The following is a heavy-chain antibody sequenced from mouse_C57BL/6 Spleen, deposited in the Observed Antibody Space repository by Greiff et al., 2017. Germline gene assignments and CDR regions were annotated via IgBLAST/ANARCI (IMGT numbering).Heavy chain of an antibody. Sequence: EVQLVESGGGLVKPGGSLKLSCAASGFTFSSYAMSWVRQTPEKRLEWVATISDGGSYTYYPDNVKGRFTISRDIAKNNLYLQMSHLKSEDTAMYYCARDRDYDYSPYAMDYWGQGTSVTVSS. D-gene: IGHD2-4*01. V-gene: IGHV5-4*01. J-gene: IGHJ4*01. CDR2: ISDGGSYT. CDR3: ARDRDYDYSPYAMDY. CDR1: GFTFSSYA.